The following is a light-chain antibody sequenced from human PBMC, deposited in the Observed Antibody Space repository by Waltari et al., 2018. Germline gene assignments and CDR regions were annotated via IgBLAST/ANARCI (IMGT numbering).Light chain of an antibody. CDR2: EDV. CDR1: ALPKKS. CDR3: YSTDISGNVQV. J-gene: IGLJ2*01. V-gene: IGLV3-10*01. Sequence: SYELTQPPSVSVSPGQTARLTRSGDALPKKSAYWYQQKSGQAPVQVIYEDVKRPSGIPERFSGSSSGTMVTLTISGAQVEDEADYYCYSTDISGNVQVFGGGTKLTVL.